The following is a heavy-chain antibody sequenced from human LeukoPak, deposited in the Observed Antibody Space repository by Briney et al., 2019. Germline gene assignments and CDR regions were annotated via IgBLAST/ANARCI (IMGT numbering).Heavy chain of an antibody. CDR3: ANLYGSGSYLVY. V-gene: IGHV3-23*01. CDR1: GFTFSSYA. CDR2: ISGSGGST. Sequence: GGSLRLSCAASGFTFSSYAMSWVRQAPGKGLEWASAISGSGGSTYYADSVKGRFTISRDNSKNTLYLQMNSLRAEDTAVYYCANLYGSGSYLVYWGQGTLVTVSS. D-gene: IGHD3-10*01. J-gene: IGHJ4*02.